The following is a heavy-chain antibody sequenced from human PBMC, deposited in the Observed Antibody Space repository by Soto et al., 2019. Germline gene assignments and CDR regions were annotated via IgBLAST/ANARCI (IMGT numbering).Heavy chain of an antibody. CDR2: IIPIFGTA. J-gene: IGHJ6*02. D-gene: IGHD3-22*01. Sequence: QVQLVQSGAEVKKPGSSVKVSCKASGGTFSSYAISWVRQAPGQGLEWMGGIIPIFGTANYAQKFQGRVTITADESTSTAYMELSSLRSEDTAVYYCARTDYYYDSSGYFPGMDVWGQGTTVTVSS. CDR3: ARTDYYYDSSGYFPGMDV. V-gene: IGHV1-69*12. CDR1: GGTFSSYA.